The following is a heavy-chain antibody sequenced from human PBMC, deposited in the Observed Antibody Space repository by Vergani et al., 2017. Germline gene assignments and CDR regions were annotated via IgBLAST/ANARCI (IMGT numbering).Heavy chain of an antibody. V-gene: IGHV4-34*01. CDR3: ARRPYYYYYSMDV. CDR2: INHSGST. Sequence: QVQLQQWGAGLLKPSETLSLTCAVYGGSFSGYYWSWIRQPPGKGLEWIGEINHSGSTNYNPSLKSRVTISVETSKNQLSLKLSSVTAADTAVYYCARRPYYYYYSMDVGGKGTRVTVSS. CDR1: GGSFSGYY. J-gene: IGHJ6*03.